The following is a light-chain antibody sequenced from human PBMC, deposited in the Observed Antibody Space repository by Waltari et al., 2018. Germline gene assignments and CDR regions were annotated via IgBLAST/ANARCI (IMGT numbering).Light chain of an antibody. Sequence: DIVMTQSPDSLTVSLGERATINCKSSQSLLYSSNNKNYLAWYQQRPGQPPKLLIYWASTRESGVPDRFSGSGSATDFTLTISSLQAEDVALYYCQQYYTTPLTFGGGTKVEIK. V-gene: IGKV4-1*01. CDR3: QQYYTTPLT. CDR2: WAS. CDR1: QSLLYSSNNKNY. J-gene: IGKJ4*01.